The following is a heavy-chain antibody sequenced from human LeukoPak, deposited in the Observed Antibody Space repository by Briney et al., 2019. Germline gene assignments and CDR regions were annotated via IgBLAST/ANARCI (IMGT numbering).Heavy chain of an antibody. CDR3: AREVVRGVPDY. CDR2: ISSSSSTI. J-gene: IGHJ4*02. CDR1: GFTFSSYS. D-gene: IGHD3-10*01. Sequence: AGGSLRLSCAASGFTFSSYSMNWVRQAPGKGLEWVSYISSSSSTIYYADSVKGRFTISRDNAKNSLYLQMNSLRAEDTAVYYCAREVVRGVPDYWGQGTLVTVSS. V-gene: IGHV3-48*04.